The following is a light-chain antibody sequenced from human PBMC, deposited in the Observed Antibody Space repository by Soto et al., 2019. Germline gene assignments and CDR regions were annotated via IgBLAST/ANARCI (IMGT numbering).Light chain of an antibody. J-gene: IGLJ2*01. CDR3: AAWDDSLNAVV. CDR1: SSNIGSNP. Sequence: QSVLTQPLSASGTPGQRVTISCSGSSSNIGSNPVNWYQQLTGTAPNLLIYSNNQRPAGVPDRFSGSKSGTSASLAISGLQSEDEADYYCAAWDDSLNAVVFAGGTKVTVL. V-gene: IGLV1-44*01. CDR2: SNN.